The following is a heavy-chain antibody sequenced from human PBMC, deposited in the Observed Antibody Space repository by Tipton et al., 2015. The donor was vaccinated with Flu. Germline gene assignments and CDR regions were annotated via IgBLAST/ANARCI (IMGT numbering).Heavy chain of an antibody. D-gene: IGHD3-10*01. Sequence: TLSLTCSVSGGSISSYYWTWIRQSPGKGLEWIGYIHYSGSTKYNPSLKSRVTISVDTSKKQFSLKLNSVTAADTAVYYCARSTYYYGSGSADYWGQGTLVTVSS. V-gene: IGHV4-59*08. CDR2: IHYSGST. CDR1: GGSISSYY. CDR3: ARSTYYYGSGSADY. J-gene: IGHJ4*02.